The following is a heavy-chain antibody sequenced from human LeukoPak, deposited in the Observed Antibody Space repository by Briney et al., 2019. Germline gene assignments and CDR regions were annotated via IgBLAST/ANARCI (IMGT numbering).Heavy chain of an antibody. V-gene: IGHV4-34*01. J-gene: IGHJ4*02. CDR1: GGSFSGYY. D-gene: IGHD2-21*02. CDR3: ARGHSSVVTGTPSYFDY. CDR2: INHSGST. Sequence: SETLSLTCAVYGGSFSGYYWSWIRQSPGKGLEWIGEINHSGSTDYNPSLKSRVTISVDTSKNQVSLKLSSVTAADAAVYYCARGHSSVVTGTPSYFDYWGRGTLVTVSS.